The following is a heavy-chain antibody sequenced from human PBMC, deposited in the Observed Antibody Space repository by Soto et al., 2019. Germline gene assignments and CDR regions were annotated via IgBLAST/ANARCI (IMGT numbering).Heavy chain of an antibody. J-gene: IGHJ4*02. D-gene: IGHD6-25*01. CDR1: GFTFSSYP. CDR2: TSGDGRIM. V-gene: IGHV3-64*02. Sequence: PGGSLRLSCAASGFTFSSYPMHWVRQAPGKGLEHVSSTSGDGRIMYYLDSVKGGFTISRDNSKNTLYLQMGSLRTEDMAVYYCARGRAAYYFDYWGQGALVTVSS. CDR3: ARGRAAYYFDY.